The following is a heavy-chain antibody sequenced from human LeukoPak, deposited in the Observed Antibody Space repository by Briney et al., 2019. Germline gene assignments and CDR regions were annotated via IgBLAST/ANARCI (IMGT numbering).Heavy chain of an antibody. CDR2: IYHSGST. CDR3: ARAGYYYDSSGYINY. Sequence: SETLSLTCTVSGGSISSYYWSWIRQPPGKGLEWIGYIYHSGSTKYNPSLKSRVTISVDTSKNQFPLKLSSVTAADTAVYYCARAGYYYDSSGYINYWGQGTLVTVSS. D-gene: IGHD3-22*01. V-gene: IGHV4-59*01. J-gene: IGHJ4*02. CDR1: GGSISSYY.